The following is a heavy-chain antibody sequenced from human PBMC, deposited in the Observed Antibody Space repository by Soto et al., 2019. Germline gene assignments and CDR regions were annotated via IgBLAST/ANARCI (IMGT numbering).Heavy chain of an antibody. Sequence: GGSLGLSCAASGFTFSAYAMHWVRQAPGKGLEWVAVISYDGSNKYYADSVKGRFTISRDNSKNTLYLQMNSLRAEDTAVYYCAKGGGSGNYYIYYFDSWGQGTLVTVSS. J-gene: IGHJ4*02. V-gene: IGHV3-30*18. D-gene: IGHD3-10*01. CDR2: ISYDGSNK. CDR1: GFTFSAYA. CDR3: AKGGGSGNYYIYYFDS.